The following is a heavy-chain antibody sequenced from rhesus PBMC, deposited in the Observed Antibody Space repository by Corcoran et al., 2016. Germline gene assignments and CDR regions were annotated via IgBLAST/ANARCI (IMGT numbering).Heavy chain of an antibody. CDR2: IDGSGGTT. J-gene: IGHJ6*01. CDR1: GGSISSNQW. Sequence: QVQLQESGPAVVKPSETLSLTCAVSGGSISSNQWWSWLRQSPGKGLDWIGGIDGSGGTTEYNPSLNSRVTMSTDTANEQFSLRVRSVTAADTAVYYCASPKILFIPYTFDSWCQGVVVTVST. D-gene: IGHD2-2*01. V-gene: IGHV4-93*01. CDR3: ASPKILFIPYTFDS.